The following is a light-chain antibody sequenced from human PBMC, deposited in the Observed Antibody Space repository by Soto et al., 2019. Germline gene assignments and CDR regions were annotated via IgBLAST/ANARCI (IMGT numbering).Light chain of an antibody. CDR3: QQSYTIPWT. CDR1: QSISSY. J-gene: IGKJ1*01. Sequence: DIQMTQSPSSLSASVGDRVTITCRASQSISSYLNWYQQKPGKAPKLLIYAASSLQSGVPSRFSGSGSGTDFTLTISSLQPEDSATFYCQQSYTIPWTFGPGTKVEIK. CDR2: AAS. V-gene: IGKV1-39*01.